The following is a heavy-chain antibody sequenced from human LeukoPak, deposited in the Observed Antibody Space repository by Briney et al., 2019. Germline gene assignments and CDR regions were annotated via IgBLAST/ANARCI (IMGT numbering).Heavy chain of an antibody. Sequence: ASVKVSCKASGYTFTSYYMHWVRQAPGQGLEWMGIINPSGGSTSYAQKFQGRVTMTRDTSTSTVYMELNSLRSEDTAVYYCASTASPYGPFDYWGQGTLVTVSS. D-gene: IGHD3-10*01. J-gene: IGHJ4*02. CDR3: ASTASPYGPFDY. CDR1: GYTFTSYY. CDR2: INPSGGST. V-gene: IGHV1-46*01.